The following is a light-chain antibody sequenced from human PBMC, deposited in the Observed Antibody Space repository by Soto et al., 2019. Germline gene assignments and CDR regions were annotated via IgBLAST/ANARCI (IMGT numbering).Light chain of an antibody. V-gene: IGKV1-5*03. Sequence: DIQMTQSTSTLSGSVGDRVTITCRVSQTISSWLAWYQQKPGKATKLLIYKASTLKSGVPSRFSGSGSGTEFTLTISSLQPDDFATYYCQHYNSYSEAFGQGTKVELK. CDR3: QHYNSYSEA. CDR2: KAS. CDR1: QTISSW. J-gene: IGKJ1*01.